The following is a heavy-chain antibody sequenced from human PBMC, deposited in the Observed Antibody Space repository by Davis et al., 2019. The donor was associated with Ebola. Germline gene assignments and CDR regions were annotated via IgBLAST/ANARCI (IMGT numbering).Heavy chain of an antibody. Sequence: MLGGSLRLSCTVYGGSFSGYYWSWIRQPPGKGLEWIGEINHSGSTNYNPSLKSRVTISVDTSKNQFSLKLSSVTAADTAVYYCVGLDTVTTSFDYWGQGTLVTVSS. CDR1: GGSFSGYY. J-gene: IGHJ4*02. D-gene: IGHD4-17*01. V-gene: IGHV4-34*01. CDR2: INHSGST. CDR3: VGLDTVTTSFDY.